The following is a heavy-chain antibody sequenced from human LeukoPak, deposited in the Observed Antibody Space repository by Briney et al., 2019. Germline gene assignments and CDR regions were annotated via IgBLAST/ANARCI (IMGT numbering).Heavy chain of an antibody. J-gene: IGHJ5*02. CDR1: GGTFSSYA. D-gene: IGHD3-22*01. Sequence: SVKVSCKASGGTFSSYAISWVRQAPGQGLEWMGGIIPIFGTANYAQKFQGRVTITTDESTSTAYMEPSSLRSEDTAVYYCAREATYYYDSSGPRRGWFDPWGQGTLVTVSS. CDR2: IIPIFGTA. V-gene: IGHV1-69*05. CDR3: AREATYYYDSSGPRRGWFDP.